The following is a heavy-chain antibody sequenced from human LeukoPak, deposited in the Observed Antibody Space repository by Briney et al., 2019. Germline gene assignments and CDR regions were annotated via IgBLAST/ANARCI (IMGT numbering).Heavy chain of an antibody. CDR2: ISSSSSTI. Sequence: PGGSLRLSCAASGFTFSSYSMNWVRQAPGKGLEWVSYISSSSSTIYYADSVKGRFTISRDNAKNSLYLQLNSLTAADTAVYYCARAPYGRSGTSPRFLYYFDYWGQGILVTVSS. D-gene: IGHD3-3*01. J-gene: IGHJ4*02. V-gene: IGHV3-48*04. CDR1: GFTFSSYS. CDR3: ARAPYGRSGTSPRFLYYFDY.